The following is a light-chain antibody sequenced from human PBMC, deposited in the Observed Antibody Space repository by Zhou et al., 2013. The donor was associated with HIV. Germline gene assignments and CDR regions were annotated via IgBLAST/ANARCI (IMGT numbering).Light chain of an antibody. Sequence: EIVLTQSPGTLSLSPGERATLSCRASQSVSSNYLAWYQQKPGQAPRLLIFGASTRATGIPDRFSGSGSGTDFTLTISRLEPEDFAVYYCQQRSNWPLTFGPGTKVDIK. CDR1: QSVSSNY. J-gene: IGKJ3*01. CDR2: GAS. V-gene: IGKV3D-20*02. CDR3: QQRSNWPLT.